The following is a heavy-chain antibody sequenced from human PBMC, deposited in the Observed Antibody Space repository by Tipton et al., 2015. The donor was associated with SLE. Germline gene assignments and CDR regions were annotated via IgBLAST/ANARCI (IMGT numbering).Heavy chain of an antibody. CDR3: AKDGGTGMGYYYYGMDV. J-gene: IGHJ6*02. D-gene: IGHD3-16*01. CDR1: GFTFSSYS. CDR2: ISLSGSTI. Sequence: SLRLSCAASGFTFSSYSMNWVRQAPGKGPEWISYISLSGSTIQYADSVKGRFTISRDNAKNSLYLQMNSLRAEDTAVYYCAKDGGTGMGYYYYGMDVWGRGTTVTVSS. V-gene: IGHV3-48*01.